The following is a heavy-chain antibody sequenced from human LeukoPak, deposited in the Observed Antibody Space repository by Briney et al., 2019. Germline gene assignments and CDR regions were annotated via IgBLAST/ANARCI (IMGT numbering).Heavy chain of an antibody. CDR3: ARAGVVVAGAFDI. J-gene: IGHJ3*02. CDR1: GGSILSTIYY. Sequence: SETLSLTCTVSGGSILSTIYYWAWIRQPPGKGLEWIGSIHYSGPTYYNPSLKSRVTISIDTSKNQFSLKLSSVTAADTAVYYCARAGVVVAGAFDIWGQGTMVTVSS. V-gene: IGHV4-39*07. D-gene: IGHD2-21*01. CDR2: IHYSGPT.